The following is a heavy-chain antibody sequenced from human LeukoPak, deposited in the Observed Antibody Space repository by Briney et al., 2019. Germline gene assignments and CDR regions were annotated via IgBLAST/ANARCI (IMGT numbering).Heavy chain of an antibody. D-gene: IGHD5/OR15-5a*01. CDR1: GYTFTGYY. J-gene: IGHJ4*02. Sequence: ASVKVSCKASGYTFTGYYMHWVRQAPGQGLEWMGWINPNSGGTKYAQKFQGRVTKTRDTSISTAYMELSRLRSDDTAVYYCAREVSTADFDYWGQGTLVTVSS. V-gene: IGHV1-2*02. CDR2: INPNSGGT. CDR3: AREVSTADFDY.